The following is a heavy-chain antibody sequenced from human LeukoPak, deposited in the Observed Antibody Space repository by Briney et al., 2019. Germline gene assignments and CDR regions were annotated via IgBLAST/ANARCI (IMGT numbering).Heavy chain of an antibody. J-gene: IGHJ4*02. CDR1: GYRFAECW. CDR3: ARHGAPQQGEVHFDY. V-gene: IGHV5-51*01. D-gene: IGHD3-16*01. Sequence: HGESLKISCKGSGYRFAECWIGLVRQMPGKGLEYMGIIYPGDSEIRYSPSFPGQFTFSADKSINTAYLQWSSLKASDTAIYYCARHGAPQQGEVHFDYWGQGTLVTVSS. CDR2: IYPGDSEI.